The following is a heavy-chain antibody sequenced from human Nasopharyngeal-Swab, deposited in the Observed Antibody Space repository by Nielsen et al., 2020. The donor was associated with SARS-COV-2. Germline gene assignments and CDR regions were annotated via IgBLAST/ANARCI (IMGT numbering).Heavy chain of an antibody. CDR1: GFTISRYG. Sequence: RLSCEASGFTISRYGMHWVRQAPGKGLEWVTFISYDGSVKYYADSVKGRFTISTDVSNNTLYLQMNSLRVEDTAIYYCTKGAQLGDYWGQGTLVTVSS. D-gene: IGHD6-13*01. CDR3: TKGAQLGDY. J-gene: IGHJ4*02. CDR2: ISYDGSVK. V-gene: IGHV3-30*18.